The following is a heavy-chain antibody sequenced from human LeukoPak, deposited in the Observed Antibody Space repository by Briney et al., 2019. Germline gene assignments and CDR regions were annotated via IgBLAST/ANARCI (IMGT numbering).Heavy chain of an antibody. Sequence: ASETLSLTCTVSGGSISSYYWSWIRQPAGKGLEWIGRISSSGSTNYNPSLKSRVTISVDTSKNQFSLKLSSVTAADTAVYFCARGPYSYDSSGAFDIWGQGTMVTVSS. V-gene: IGHV4-4*07. D-gene: IGHD3-22*01. CDR2: ISSSGST. J-gene: IGHJ3*02. CDR1: GGSISSYY. CDR3: ARGPYSYDSSGAFDI.